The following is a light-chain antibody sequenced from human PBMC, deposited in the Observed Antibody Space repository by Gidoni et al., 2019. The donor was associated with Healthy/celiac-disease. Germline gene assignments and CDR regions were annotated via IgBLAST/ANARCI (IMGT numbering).Light chain of an antibody. CDR1: QSISSW. CDR2: DAS. Sequence: DIQMTQSPSTLSASVGDRVTITCRVSQSISSWLAWYQQKPGKAPTLLIYDASSLESGVPSRCSGSGSGTEFTLTISSLQPDDFATYYCQQYNSYSGTFGQGTKVEIK. CDR3: QQYNSYSGT. V-gene: IGKV1-5*01. J-gene: IGKJ1*01.